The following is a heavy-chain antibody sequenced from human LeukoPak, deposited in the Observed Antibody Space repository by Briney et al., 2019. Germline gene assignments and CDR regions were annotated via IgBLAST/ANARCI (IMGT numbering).Heavy chain of an antibody. CDR1: GFTFSSYW. D-gene: IGHD1-26*01. V-gene: IGHV3-7*01. J-gene: IGHJ3*02. CDR2: IKQDGSEK. Sequence: GGSLRLSCAASGFTFSSYWMSWVRQATGKGLEWVANIKQDGSEKYYVDSVKGRFTISRDNAKNSLYLQMNSLRAEDTAVYYCARDGSGGSYFAVDAFDIWGQGTMVTASS. CDR3: ARDGSGGSYFAVDAFDI.